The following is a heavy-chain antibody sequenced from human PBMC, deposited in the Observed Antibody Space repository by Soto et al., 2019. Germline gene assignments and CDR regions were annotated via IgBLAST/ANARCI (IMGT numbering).Heavy chain of an antibody. CDR2: IDWDDDK. J-gene: IGHJ3*02. Sequence: PTLVHPTQTLTLTCTFSGFSLSTSGMRVSWIRQPPGKALEWLARIDWDDDKFYSTSLKTRLTISKDTSKNQVVLTMTNMDPVDTATYYCARSGYSYGSAFDIWGQGTMVTVSS. D-gene: IGHD5-18*01. CDR1: GFSLSTSGMR. V-gene: IGHV2-70*04. CDR3: ARSGYSYGSAFDI.